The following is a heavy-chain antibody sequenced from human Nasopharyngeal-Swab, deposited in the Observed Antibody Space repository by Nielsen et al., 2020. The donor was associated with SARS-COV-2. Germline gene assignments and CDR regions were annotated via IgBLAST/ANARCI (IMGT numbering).Heavy chain of an antibody. Sequence: GGSLRLSGAASGFTFSSYDMHWVRQAPGKGLEWVAVISYDGSNKYYADSVKGRFTISRDNSKNTLYLQMNSLRAEDTAVYYCANWFDPWGQGTLVTVSS. CDR3: ANWFDP. V-gene: IGHV3-30-3*01. CDR2: ISYDGSNK. CDR1: GFTFSSYD. J-gene: IGHJ5*02.